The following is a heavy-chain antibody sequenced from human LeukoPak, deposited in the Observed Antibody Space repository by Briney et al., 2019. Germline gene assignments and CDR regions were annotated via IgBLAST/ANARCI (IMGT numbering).Heavy chain of an antibody. Sequence: KPSETLSLTCAVYGGSFSGYYWSWIRQRPGKGLEWIGEINHSGSTNYNPSLKSRVTISVDTSKNQFSLKLSSVTAADTAVYYCARGRLRFRFDPWGQGTLVTVSS. J-gene: IGHJ5*02. CDR1: GGSFSGYY. V-gene: IGHV4-34*01. CDR2: INHSGST. CDR3: ARGRLRFRFDP. D-gene: IGHD3-3*01.